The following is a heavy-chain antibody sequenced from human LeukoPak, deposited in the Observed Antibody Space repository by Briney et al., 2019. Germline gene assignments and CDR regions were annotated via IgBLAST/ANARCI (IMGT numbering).Heavy chain of an antibody. CDR2: INGDGSST. D-gene: IGHD2-15*01. Sequence: GGSLRLSCAASGFIFSSYWMHWVRQAPGKGLVRVSRINGDGSSTTYADSVKGRFTISRDNSKNTLYLQMNSLRAEDTAVYYCARDSGGSYSFDYWGQGTLVTVSS. CDR1: GFIFSSYW. CDR3: ARDSGGSYSFDY. J-gene: IGHJ4*02. V-gene: IGHV3-74*01.